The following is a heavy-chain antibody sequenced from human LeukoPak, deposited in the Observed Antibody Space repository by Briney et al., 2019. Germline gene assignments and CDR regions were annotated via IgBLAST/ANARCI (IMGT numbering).Heavy chain of an antibody. V-gene: IGHV4-59*08. CDR2: IYYSGST. CDR1: GGSISSYY. J-gene: IGHJ4*02. Sequence: SETLSLTCTVSGGSISSYYWSWIRQPPGKGLEWIGYIYYSGSTNYNPSLKSRVTISVDTSKNQFSLKLSSVTAADTAVYYCARGGVVPAAAPFDYWGQGTLVTVSS. CDR3: ARGGVVPAAAPFDY. D-gene: IGHD2-2*01.